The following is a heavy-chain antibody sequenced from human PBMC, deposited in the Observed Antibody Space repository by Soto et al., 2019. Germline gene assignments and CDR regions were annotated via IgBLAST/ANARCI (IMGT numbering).Heavy chain of an antibody. CDR2: IYYLGST. J-gene: IGHJ4*02. CDR3: ARDGYDGSGSPYPAY. D-gene: IGHD3-10*01. CDR1: GGSMSEYF. Sequence: SETLSLTCSVSGGSMSEYFWSWIRQSPGKGLEWIGYIYYLGSTDYNPSLKSRVTISVDTSKRQFSLRLTSVTAADTAAYYCARDGYDGSGSPYPAYWGPGTQVTVSS. V-gene: IGHV4-59*01.